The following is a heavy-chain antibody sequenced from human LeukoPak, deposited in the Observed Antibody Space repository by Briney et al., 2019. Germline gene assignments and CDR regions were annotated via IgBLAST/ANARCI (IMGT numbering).Heavy chain of an antibody. D-gene: IGHD6-19*01. CDR1: GFTFSSYS. CDR2: ISSSSSYI. V-gene: IGHV3-21*01. Sequence: GGSLRLSCAASGFTFSSYSMNWVRQAPGKGLEWVSSISSSSSYIYYADSVKGRFTISRDNAKNSLYLQMNSLRAEDTAVYYCARVGYSGWDNWFDPWGQGTLVTVSS. J-gene: IGHJ5*02. CDR3: ARVGYSGWDNWFDP.